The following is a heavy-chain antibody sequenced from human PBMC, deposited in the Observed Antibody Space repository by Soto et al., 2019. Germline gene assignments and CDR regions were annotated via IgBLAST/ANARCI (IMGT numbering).Heavy chain of an antibody. J-gene: IGHJ4*02. V-gene: IGHV1-18*01. Sequence: QVHLVQSGAEVKKPGASVKVSCKGSGYAFTTYGITWVRQAPGQGLEWMGWISAHNGNPNSAQKLQGRVTVTRDTSTSTAYRELRSLRSDDAAVYDCARGRYGDYWGQGSLVTVSS. CDR1: GYAFTTYG. CDR3: ARGRYGDY. CDR2: ISAHNGNP. D-gene: IGHD1-1*01.